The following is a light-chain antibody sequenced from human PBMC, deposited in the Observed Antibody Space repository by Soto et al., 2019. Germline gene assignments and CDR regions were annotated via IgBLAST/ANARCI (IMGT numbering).Light chain of an antibody. J-gene: IGLJ2*01. CDR3: APWDDSLSGPV. CDR1: SSNIGSNY. V-gene: IGLV1-47*01. CDR2: RNN. Sequence: QSVLTQPPSASGTPGQSVTISCSGSSSNIGSNYVYWYQQLPGTAPKLLIYRNNQRPSGVPDRFSGSKSGTSASLAISGLRSEDEADYYCAPWDDSLSGPVFGGGTKVTVL.